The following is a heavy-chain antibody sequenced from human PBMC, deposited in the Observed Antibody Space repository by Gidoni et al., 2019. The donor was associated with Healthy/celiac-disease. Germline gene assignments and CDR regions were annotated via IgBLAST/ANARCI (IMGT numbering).Heavy chain of an antibody. D-gene: IGHD3-9*01. V-gene: IGHV3-21*01. Sequence: EVQLVESGGGLVKPGGSLSLSCAASGFTFSSYSMNWVRQAPGKGLEWVSSISSSSSYIYYADSVKGRFTISRDNAKNSLYLQMNSLRAEDTAVYYCARETTGTDAFDIWGQGTMVTVSS. CDR2: ISSSSSYI. J-gene: IGHJ3*02. CDR1: GFTFSSYS. CDR3: ARETTGTDAFDI.